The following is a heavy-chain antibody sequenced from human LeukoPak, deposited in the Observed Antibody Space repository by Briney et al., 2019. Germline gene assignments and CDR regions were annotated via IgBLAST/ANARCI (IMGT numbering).Heavy chain of an antibody. D-gene: IGHD5-18*01. CDR3: ARQTAMGRSGDY. J-gene: IGHJ4*02. CDR1: GYSFTNYW. Sequence: GESLKISCTASGYSFTNYWIGWVRQMPGKGLAWMGIIDPSDSETRHTPSFQGQVTISADKSLSTAYLQWNSLKASDTAMYYCARQTAMGRSGDYWGQGTLVIVSS. V-gene: IGHV5-51*01. CDR2: IDPSDSET.